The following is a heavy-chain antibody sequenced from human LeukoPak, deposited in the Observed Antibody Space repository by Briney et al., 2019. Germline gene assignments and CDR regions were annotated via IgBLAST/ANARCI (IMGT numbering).Heavy chain of an antibody. CDR2: INHSGST. CDR3: ARGHLDY. J-gene: IGHJ4*02. CDR1: GGSFSGYY. Sequence: SEILSLTCAVYGGSFSGYYWSWIRQPPGKGLEWIGEINHSGSTNYNPSLKSRVTISVDTSKNQFSLKLSSVTAADTAVYYCARGHLDYWGQGTLVTVSS. V-gene: IGHV4-34*01.